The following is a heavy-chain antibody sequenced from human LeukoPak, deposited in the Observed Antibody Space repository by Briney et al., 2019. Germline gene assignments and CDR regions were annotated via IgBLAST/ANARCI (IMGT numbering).Heavy chain of an antibody. V-gene: IGHV3-30-3*01. CDR2: ISYDGSNR. Sequence: GGSLRLSCVASGFTFSTYSIHWVRQAPGKGLEWVSSISYDGSNRYYADSVKGRFTISRDNSKNTLYLQMDSLRIEDTAVYHCAREGAIVVVAAASVGAFNIWGPGTLVNVSS. J-gene: IGHJ3*02. CDR1: GFTFSTYS. CDR3: AREGAIVVVAAASVGAFNI. D-gene: IGHD2-15*01.